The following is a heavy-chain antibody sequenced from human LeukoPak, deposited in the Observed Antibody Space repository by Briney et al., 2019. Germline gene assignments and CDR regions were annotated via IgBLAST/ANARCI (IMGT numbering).Heavy chain of an antibody. V-gene: IGHV4-4*09. Sequence: SETLSLTCTVSGVSISSYYCSWIRQPPGKGLEWIGYISTSGSTDYSPSLKSRATISVDRSKSQCSLNLSSVTAADTAVYYCARHDEGSGWYRSYIDLWGRGTLVIVSS. CDR1: GVSISSYY. CDR3: ARHDEGSGWYRSYIDL. D-gene: IGHD6-19*01. CDR2: ISTSGST. J-gene: IGHJ2*01.